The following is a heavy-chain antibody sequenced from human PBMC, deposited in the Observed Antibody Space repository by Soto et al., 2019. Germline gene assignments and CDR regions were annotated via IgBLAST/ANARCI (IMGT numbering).Heavy chain of an antibody. CDR3: ARSQGFVGSGLTFDP. CDR1: GGSISSSSYY. D-gene: IGHD6-19*01. J-gene: IGHJ5*02. V-gene: IGHV4-39*01. Sequence: QLQLQESGPGLVKPSETLSLTCTVSGGSISSSSYYWGWIRQPPGKGLEWIGSIYYSGSTYYNPSLKSRVTISVDTSKNQFSLKLSSVTAADTAVYYCARSQGFVGSGLTFDPWGQGTLVTVSS. CDR2: IYYSGST.